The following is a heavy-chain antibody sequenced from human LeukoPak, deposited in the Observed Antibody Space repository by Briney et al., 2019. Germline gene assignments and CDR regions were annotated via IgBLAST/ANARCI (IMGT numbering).Heavy chain of an antibody. D-gene: IGHD3-3*01. V-gene: IGHV3-7*03. Sequence: PGGSLRLSCAASGFTFSNYWMSWVRQAPGKGLEWVANIKQDGSEKYYVDSVRGRFTISRDNAKNSLYLHMNSLRVDDTAVYYCARMYYDFWSGYYQDYWGQGTLVTVSS. CDR3: ARMYYDFWSGYYQDY. CDR1: GFTFSNYW. J-gene: IGHJ4*02. CDR2: IKQDGSEK.